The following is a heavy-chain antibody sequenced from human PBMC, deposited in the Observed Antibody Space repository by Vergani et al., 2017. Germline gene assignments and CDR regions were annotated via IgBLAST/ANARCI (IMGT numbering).Heavy chain of an antibody. Sequence: EVQLLESGGGLVQPGGSLRLSCAASGFIFSTYAMSWVRQAPGKGLEWVSGISDSGAPTYYTDSVKGRVTISRDNSKNTLYLQLNSLRVEDTAVYYCSRAYRRYDWFDYWGQRTLVTVSS. J-gene: IGHJ4*01. D-gene: IGHD1-20*01. CDR3: SRAYRRYDWFDY. V-gene: IGHV3-23*01. CDR1: GFIFSTYA. CDR2: ISDSGAPT.